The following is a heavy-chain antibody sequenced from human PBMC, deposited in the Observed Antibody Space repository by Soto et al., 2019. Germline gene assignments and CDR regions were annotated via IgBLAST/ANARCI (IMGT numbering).Heavy chain of an antibody. CDR3: GRTIGNSWLDF. D-gene: IGHD1-26*01. CDR2: TYYRSKWYN. J-gene: IGHJ5*01. CDR1: GDSVSSSSVT. V-gene: IGHV6-1*01. Sequence: VQLQQSEPGLVKPSQTLSLTCAISGDSVSSSSVTWNWIMQSPSRGLECVGRTYYRSKWYNDYAESVKSRITIHPGTSKNQFSLPLHSVTPEDTAVYYWGRTIGNSWLDFWGQVTLVTVS.